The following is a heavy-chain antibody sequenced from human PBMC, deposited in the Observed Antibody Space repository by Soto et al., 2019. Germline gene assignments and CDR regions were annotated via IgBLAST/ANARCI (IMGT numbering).Heavy chain of an antibody. CDR3: ARETIWSSAFDI. CDR2: IYYTGST. V-gene: IGHV4-31*03. J-gene: IGHJ3*02. CDR1: GGSISSGGYY. D-gene: IGHD1-7*01. Sequence: QVQLQESGPGLVKPSQTLSLTCTVSGGSISSGGYYWSWIRQHPGKGLEWIGYIYYTGSTYYNPSLMSRVTISVDTSKNQFFLKLSSVIAADTAVYYCARETIWSSAFDIWVQGTMVTVSS.